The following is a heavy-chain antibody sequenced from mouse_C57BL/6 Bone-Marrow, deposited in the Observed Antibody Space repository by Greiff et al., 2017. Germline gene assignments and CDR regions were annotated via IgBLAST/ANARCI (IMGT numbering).Heavy chain of an antibody. CDR3: TNWVRQGKNAY. D-gene: IGHD2-14*01. CDR1: GFNFKDYS. Sequence: EVQLQQSGAELVRPGASVKLSCTASGFNFKDYSMHWVKQRPEQCLGWIGWIDPENGDTEYDSKFQGKATITADTSSNTAYLQLSSLTSEDTAVYYSTNWVRQGKNAYWGQGTLVTVSA. V-gene: IGHV14-4*01. CDR2: IDPENGDT. J-gene: IGHJ3*01.